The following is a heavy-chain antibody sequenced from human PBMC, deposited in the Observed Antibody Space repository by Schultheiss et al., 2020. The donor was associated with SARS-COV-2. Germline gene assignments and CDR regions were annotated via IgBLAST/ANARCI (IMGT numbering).Heavy chain of an antibody. CDR2: INSDGSST. D-gene: IGHD1-26*01. V-gene: IGHV3-74*01. J-gene: IGHJ4*02. CDR3: AHVGATLADFDY. Sequence: GGSLRLSCAASGFTFSSYAMSWVRQAPGKGLVWVSRINSDGSSTSYADSVKGRFTISRDNAKNTLYLQMNSLRAEDTAVYYCAHVGATLADFDYWGQGTLVTVSS. CDR1: GFTFSSYA.